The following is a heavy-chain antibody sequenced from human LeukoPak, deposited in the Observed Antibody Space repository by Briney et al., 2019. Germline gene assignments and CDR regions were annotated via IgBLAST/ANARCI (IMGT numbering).Heavy chain of an antibody. V-gene: IGHV3-7*01. D-gene: IGHD1-26*01. J-gene: IGHJ4*02. CDR2: IRQGGSEK. CDR1: GFTFSSYA. Sequence: PGGSLRLSCAASGFTFSSYAMHWVRQAPGKGLEWVASIRQGGSEKYYVDSVKGRFTVSRDNAKNSLYLQMNSLRAEDTPVYYCARGGGTYDYWGQGTLVTVSS. CDR3: ARGGGTYDY.